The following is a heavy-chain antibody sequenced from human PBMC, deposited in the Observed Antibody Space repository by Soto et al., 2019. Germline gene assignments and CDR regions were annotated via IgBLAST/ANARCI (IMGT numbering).Heavy chain of an antibody. J-gene: IGHJ4*02. CDR3: ARVGHDCSGGSCYLDY. D-gene: IGHD2-15*01. CDR1: GGSISSGDYY. Sequence: QVQLQESGPGLVKPSQTLSLTCTVSGGSISSGDYYWSWLRQPPGKGLDWIGYIYYSGSTYYNPSLKRRVTMSVDTSKNQFSLKRSSVTAADTAVYYCARVGHDCSGGSCYLDYWGQGTLVNVSS. V-gene: IGHV4-30-4*01. CDR2: IYYSGST.